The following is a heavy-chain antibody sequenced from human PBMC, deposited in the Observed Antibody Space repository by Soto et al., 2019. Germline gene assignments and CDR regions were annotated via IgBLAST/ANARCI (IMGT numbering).Heavy chain of an antibody. CDR2: IYSGGST. Sequence: EVQLVESGGGLVQPGGSLRLSCAASGFTVSSNYMSWVRQAPGKGLEWVSVIYSGGSTYYADSVKRRFTISRDNSKNTLYLQMNSLRAEDTAVYYCARVPHQLWPYYFDYWGQGTLVTVSS. V-gene: IGHV3-66*01. J-gene: IGHJ4*02. CDR1: GFTVSSNY. D-gene: IGHD5-18*01. CDR3: ARVPHQLWPYYFDY.